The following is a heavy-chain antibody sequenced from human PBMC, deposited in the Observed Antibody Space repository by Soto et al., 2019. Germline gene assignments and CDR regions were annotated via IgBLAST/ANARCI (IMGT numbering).Heavy chain of an antibody. V-gene: IGHV3-30-3*01. CDR3: AEDFYIDFVSGVRDY. Sequence: GGSLRLSCTASGFTFSSYAMHWVRQAPGKGLEWVSVISGDGGNKYYADSVKGRFTISRDNSKNTLYLQMNSLRAEDTAVYYCAEDFYIDFVSGVRDYWGQGTLVTVSS. D-gene: IGHD3-3*01. J-gene: IGHJ4*02. CDR1: GFTFSSYA. CDR2: ISGDGGNK.